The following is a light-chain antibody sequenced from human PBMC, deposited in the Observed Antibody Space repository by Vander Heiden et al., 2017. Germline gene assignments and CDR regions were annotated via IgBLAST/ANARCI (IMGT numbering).Light chain of an antibody. CDR2: RDT. J-gene: IGLJ3*02. V-gene: IGLV3-9*01. CDR3: HLWDSSAATEV. Sequence: SHDRTHPLSVSVARGQTATITCGGKNNGNKNVHWYQQKPGQAPVLVIYRDTNRPSGIPERFAGSNSGNTATLTISRAQAGDEGDYYCHLWDSSAATEVFGGGTKLTVL. CDR1: NNGNKN.